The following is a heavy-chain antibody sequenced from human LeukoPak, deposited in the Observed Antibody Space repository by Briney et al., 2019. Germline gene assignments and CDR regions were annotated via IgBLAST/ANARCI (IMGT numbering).Heavy chain of an antibody. V-gene: IGHV3-21*01. D-gene: IGHD1-7*01. CDR2: ISSSSSYI. Sequence: PGGSLRLSCAASGFTFSSYSMNWVRQAPGKGLEWVSSISSSSSYIYYADSVKGRFTISRDNAKNSLYLQMNSLRAEDTAVYYCARDGTGTAAGRLGAFGIWGQGTMVTVSS. CDR1: GFTFSSYS. J-gene: IGHJ3*02. CDR3: ARDGTGTAAGRLGAFGI.